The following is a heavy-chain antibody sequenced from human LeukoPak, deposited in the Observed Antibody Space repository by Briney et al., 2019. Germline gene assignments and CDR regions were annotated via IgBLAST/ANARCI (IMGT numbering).Heavy chain of an antibody. CDR3: ASHYCSAGSCYFDD. CDR2: IYSAGDS. J-gene: IGHJ4*02. Sequence: GGSLRLSCAASGFTFNRNAISWVRQAPGKGLEWVSLIYSAGDSYYADSVKGRFIISKDNSKNTVYLQMNSLRPEDTAVYYCASHYCSAGSCYFDDWGQGTLVTVSS. V-gene: IGHV3-53*01. D-gene: IGHD2-8*02. CDR1: GFTFNRNA.